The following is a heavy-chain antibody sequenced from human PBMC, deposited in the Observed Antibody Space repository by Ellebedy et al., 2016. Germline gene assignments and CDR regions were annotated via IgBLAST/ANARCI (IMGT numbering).Heavy chain of an antibody. CDR1: GFTFSSYG. CDR2: ISSDGGNT. V-gene: IGHV3-30*03. D-gene: IGHD6-19*01. J-gene: IGHJ4*02. Sequence: GESLKISCAASGFTFSSYGMHWVRQAPGKGPEWMAVISSDGGNTYYAESVKGRFTISRDNSKNTLYLQMNSLRAEDTAVYYCARGALAGTSRFDYWGQGTLVTVSS. CDR3: ARGALAGTSRFDY.